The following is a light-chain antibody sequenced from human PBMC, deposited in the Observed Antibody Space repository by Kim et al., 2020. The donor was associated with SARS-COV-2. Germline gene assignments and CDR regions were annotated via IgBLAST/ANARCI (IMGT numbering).Light chain of an antibody. CDR2: GKN. J-gene: IGLJ3*02. Sequence: SSELTQDPAVSVALGQTVRITCQGDSLRSYYASWYQQKPGQAPVLVIYGKNNRPSGIPDRFSGSSPGNTASLTIPGAQAEDEADYYCNSRDSSGNLWVLG. CDR3: NSRDSSGNLWV. CDR1: SLRSYY. V-gene: IGLV3-19*01.